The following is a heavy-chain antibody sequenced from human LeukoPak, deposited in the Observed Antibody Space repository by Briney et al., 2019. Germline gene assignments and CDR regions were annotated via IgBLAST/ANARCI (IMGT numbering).Heavy chain of an antibody. Sequence: PGGSLRLSCAASGFTFSDYYMSWIRQAPGKGLEWVSYISSSGSTIYYADSVKGRFTISRDNAKNSLYLQMNSLGAEDTAVYYCARPEPYGDYVDYWGQGTLVTVSS. J-gene: IGHJ4*02. CDR1: GFTFSDYY. D-gene: IGHD1-14*01. CDR2: ISSSGSTI. CDR3: ARPEPYGDYVDY. V-gene: IGHV3-11*01.